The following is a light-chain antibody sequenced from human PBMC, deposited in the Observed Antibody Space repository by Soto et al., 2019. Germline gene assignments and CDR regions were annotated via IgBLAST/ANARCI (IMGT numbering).Light chain of an antibody. Sequence: DIQMTQSPSSLSASVGDRVTMTCRASQPISIYLNWYQQKPGRAPKILIYAASRLRSGVPSTFSADGSGTDFTLSISSLQPEDFVDYNCQQSSSTPPYTFGHATKVDLQ. CDR3: QQSSSTPPYT. CDR2: AAS. V-gene: IGKV1-39*01. CDR1: QPISIY. J-gene: IGKJ3*01.